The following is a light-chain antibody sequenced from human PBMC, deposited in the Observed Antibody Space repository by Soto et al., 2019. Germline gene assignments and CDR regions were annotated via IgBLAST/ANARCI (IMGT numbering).Light chain of an antibody. V-gene: IGKV3-20*01. CDR3: QHYGSSPYT. CDR2: AAL. J-gene: IGKJ2*01. Sequence: EIVLTQSPGTLSLSPGERANLSCRASQRVSSTYLGWYQQKPGQAPRLLIYAALSRATGIPDRFSGSGSGTDYTLTITRLEPEDFAVYYCQHYGSSPYTFGQGTKLEIK. CDR1: QRVSSTY.